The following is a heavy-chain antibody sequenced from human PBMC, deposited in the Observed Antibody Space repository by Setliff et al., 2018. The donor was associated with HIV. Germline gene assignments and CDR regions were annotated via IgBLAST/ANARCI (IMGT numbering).Heavy chain of an antibody. CDR1: GFTFDDYG. CDR3: VPPGPGPGSGWWRNWFDP. V-gene: IGHV3-7*03. Sequence: HPGGSLRLSCAASGFTFDDYGMSWVRQAPGKGLEWVANINQDESQKYYVGSVKGRFTSSRDNAKNSLFLQMNSLRVEDTAVYFCVPPGPGPGSGWWRNWFDPWGQGTLVTVSS. CDR2: INQDESQK. D-gene: IGHD6-19*01. J-gene: IGHJ5*02.